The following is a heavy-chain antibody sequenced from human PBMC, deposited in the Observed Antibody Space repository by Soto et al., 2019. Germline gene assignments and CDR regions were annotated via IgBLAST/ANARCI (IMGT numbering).Heavy chain of an antibody. V-gene: IGHV3-23*01. D-gene: IGHD6-19*01. CDR1: GFTFSSYA. Sequence: GGSLRLSCAASGFTFSSYAMSWVRQAPGKGLEWVSAISGSGGSTYYADSVKGRFTISRDNSKNTLYLQMNSLRAEDTAVYYCAKVWKQWEQIEKGPFDIWGQGTMVTVSS. CDR3: AKVWKQWEQIEKGPFDI. J-gene: IGHJ3*02. CDR2: ISGSGGST.